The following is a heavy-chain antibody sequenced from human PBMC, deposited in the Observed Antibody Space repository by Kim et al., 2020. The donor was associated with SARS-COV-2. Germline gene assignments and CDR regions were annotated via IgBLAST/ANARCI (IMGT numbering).Heavy chain of an antibody. CDR1: GFTFSSYA. D-gene: IGHD5-18*01. J-gene: IGHJ4*02. CDR3: ARGLDTAMALVDY. V-gene: IGHV3-30*04. Sequence: GGSLRLSCAASGFTFSSYAMHWVRQAPGKGLEWVAVISYDGSNKYYADSVKGRFTISRDNSKNTLYLQMNSLRAEDTAVYYCARGLDTAMALVDYWGQGT. CDR2: ISYDGSNK.